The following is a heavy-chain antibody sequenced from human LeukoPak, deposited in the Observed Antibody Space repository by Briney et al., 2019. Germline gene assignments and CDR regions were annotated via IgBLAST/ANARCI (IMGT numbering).Heavy chain of an antibody. CDR1: GASINNYY. V-gene: IGHV4-4*07. Sequence: SETLSLTCTVSGASINNYYWSWIRQPAGKGLEWIGRIYTSGSTDYNPSLKSRVTMSVDTSKNQFSLKLSSVTAADTAVYYCTRASSSSWYPLWGQGTLVTVSS. CDR3: TRASSSSWYPL. CDR2: IYTSGST. D-gene: IGHD6-13*01. J-gene: IGHJ4*02.